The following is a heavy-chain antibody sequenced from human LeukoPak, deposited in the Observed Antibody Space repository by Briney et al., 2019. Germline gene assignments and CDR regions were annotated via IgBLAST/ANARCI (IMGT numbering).Heavy chain of an antibody. CDR1: GGTFSSYA. Sequence: ASVKVSCKASGGTFSSYAISWVRQAPGQGLEWVGGIIPIFGTANYAQKLQGRVTMTTDTSTSTAYMELSSLRSEDTAVYYCATGAIAAAGKFDYWGQGTLVTVSS. CDR2: IIPIFGTA. D-gene: IGHD6-13*01. V-gene: IGHV1-69*05. J-gene: IGHJ4*02. CDR3: ATGAIAAAGKFDY.